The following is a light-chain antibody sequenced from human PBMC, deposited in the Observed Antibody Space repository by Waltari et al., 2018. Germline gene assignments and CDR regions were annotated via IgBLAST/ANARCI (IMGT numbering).Light chain of an antibody. V-gene: IGKV3-20*01. CDR3: QNHERLPAV. CDR1: QSIGRY. Sequence: EIVLTQSPGTLSLSPGERATLPCRASQSIGRYLLWYQQKPGQAPRLLIYGASSRAAGIPDRFSGSGSGTDFSLTISRLEPEDFAVYYCQNHERLPAVFGQGTKVEIK. J-gene: IGKJ1*01. CDR2: GAS.